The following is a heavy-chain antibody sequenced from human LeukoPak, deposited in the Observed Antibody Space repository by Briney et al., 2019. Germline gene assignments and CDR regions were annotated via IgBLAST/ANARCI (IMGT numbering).Heavy chain of an antibody. Sequence: SQTLSLTCAISGDSVSSNSAAWNWIRQSPSRGLEWLGRTYYRSKWYNDYAVSVKSRITINPDTSKNQFSLQLNSVTPEDTAVYYCARVGVGIRGPVSHFDYWGQGTLVTVSS. D-gene: IGHD2-8*01. J-gene: IGHJ4*02. CDR2: TYYRSKWYN. V-gene: IGHV6-1*01. CDR3: ARVGVGIRGPVSHFDY. CDR1: GDSVSSNSAA.